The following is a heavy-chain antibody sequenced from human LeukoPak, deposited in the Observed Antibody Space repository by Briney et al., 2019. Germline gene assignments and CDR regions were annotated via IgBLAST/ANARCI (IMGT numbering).Heavy chain of an antibody. Sequence: SETLSLTCTVSGGSISSYYWSWIRQPAGKGLEWIGRIYTSGSTNYNPSLKSRVTMSVDTSKNQFSLKLSSVTAADTAVYYCARGQVLRYYDSSGIIDYWGQGTLVTVSS. D-gene: IGHD3-22*01. CDR3: ARGQVLRYYDSSGIIDY. CDR2: IYTSGST. J-gene: IGHJ4*02. V-gene: IGHV4-4*07. CDR1: GGSISSYY.